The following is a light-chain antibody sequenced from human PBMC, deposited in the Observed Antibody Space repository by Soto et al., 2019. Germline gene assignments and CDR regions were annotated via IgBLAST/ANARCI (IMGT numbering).Light chain of an antibody. V-gene: IGKV3-20*01. CDR3: QQYGSSLGT. CDR1: QSVSSSY. J-gene: IGKJ3*01. Sequence: EIGLTQSPGTLSLSPGERATLSCRARQSVSSSYLAWYQQRPGQAPRLLIYGASSRATGIPDRFSGSGSGTDFTLTISRLEPEDFAVYYCQQYGSSLGTFGPGTKVDIK. CDR2: GAS.